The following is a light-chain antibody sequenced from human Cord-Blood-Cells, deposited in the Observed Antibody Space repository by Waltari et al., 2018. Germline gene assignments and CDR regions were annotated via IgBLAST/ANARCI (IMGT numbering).Light chain of an antibody. J-gene: IGLJ3*02. V-gene: IGLV1-47*01. CDR1: SSNIGSNY. CDR3: AAWDDSLSGRV. Sequence: QSVLTQPPSASGTPGQMVTIPCSGSSSNIGSNYVYWYQQLPGTAPKLLIYRNNQRHSGVPDRFSGSKSGTSASLAISGLRSEDEADYYCAAWDDSLSGRVFGGGTKLTVL. CDR2: RNN.